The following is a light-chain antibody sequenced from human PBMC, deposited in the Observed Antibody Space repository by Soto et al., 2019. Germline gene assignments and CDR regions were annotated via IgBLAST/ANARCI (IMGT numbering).Light chain of an antibody. CDR2: GAS. J-gene: IGKJ3*01. CDR1: QSVSSTY. CDR3: QQYGSPIT. V-gene: IGKV3-20*01. Sequence: EIVLTQSPGTLSLSPGERATLSCRASQSVSSTYLAWYQQKPGQAPRLLIYGASSRATGIPDRFSGSGSGTDFTLTISRLEPEDFAVYYCQQYGSPITFGPGTKADIK.